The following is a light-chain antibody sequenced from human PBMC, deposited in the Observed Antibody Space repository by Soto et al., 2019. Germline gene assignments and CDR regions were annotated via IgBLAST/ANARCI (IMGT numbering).Light chain of an antibody. J-gene: IGKJ1*01. V-gene: IGKV3-15*01. CDR1: QTVSNN. CDR3: LHYYKWPQT. Sequence: EIVMTQSPATLSVSPGERVTLSCRGSQTVSNNLAWYQQKPGQAPRLLISTATARATGVPARFSGSGSGTEFTLSISSLQSEDFAVYYCLHYYKWPQTFGQGTKVEIK. CDR2: TAT.